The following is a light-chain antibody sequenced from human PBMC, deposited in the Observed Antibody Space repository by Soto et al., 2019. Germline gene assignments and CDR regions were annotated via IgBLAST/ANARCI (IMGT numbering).Light chain of an antibody. Sequence: IHMTQSPSSLSASVGDRITVTCRASQRITTYVNWYQLKPGEAPKLLISTSGTLQRGVPSRFSGSESGTDFTLTIRGLQPADVETYYCQQTYSAPYTFGQGTRLEIK. J-gene: IGKJ2*01. CDR1: QRITTY. V-gene: IGKV1-39*01. CDR2: TSG. CDR3: QQTYSAPYT.